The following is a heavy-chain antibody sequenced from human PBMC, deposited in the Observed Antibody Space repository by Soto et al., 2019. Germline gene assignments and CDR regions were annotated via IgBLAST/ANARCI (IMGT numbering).Heavy chain of an antibody. CDR2: IYYSGSA. D-gene: IGHD2-2*01. V-gene: IGHV4-31*03. Sequence: NPSETLSLTCTVSGGSISGGGYYWSWIRQHPGKGLEWVGYIYYSGSAYHNPSLKSRVTISVDTSKNQFSLKLSSVTAADTAVYYCARIEVDCTSTSCYFYFDYWGQGALVTVSS. J-gene: IGHJ4*02. CDR1: GGSISGGGYY. CDR3: ARIEVDCTSTSCYFYFDY.